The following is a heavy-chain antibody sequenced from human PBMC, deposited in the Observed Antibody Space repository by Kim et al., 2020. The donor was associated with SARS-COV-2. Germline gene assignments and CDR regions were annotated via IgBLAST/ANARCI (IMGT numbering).Heavy chain of an antibody. V-gene: IGHV3-33*01. J-gene: IGHJ5*02. CDR2: IWYDGSNK. CDR3: ARDGPRYFDWLLEAGGAQFYP. D-gene: IGHD3-9*01. CDR1: GFTFSSYG. Sequence: GGSLRLSCAASGFTFSSYGMHWVRQAPGKGLEWVAVIWYDGSNKYYADSVKGRFTISRDNSKNTLYLQMNSLRAEDTAVYYCARDGPRYFDWLLEAGGAQFYPWGQGTLVTVSS.